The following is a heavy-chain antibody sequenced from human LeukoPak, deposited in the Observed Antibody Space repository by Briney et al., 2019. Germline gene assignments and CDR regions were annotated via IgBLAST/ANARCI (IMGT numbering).Heavy chain of an antibody. D-gene: IGHD1-7*01. CDR1: GFTFSSYW. CDR3: ARGCELIPVGVPDF. CDR2: IKTDGSST. V-gene: IGHV3-74*01. Sequence: GGSLRLSCVASGFTFSSYWMHWVRQAPGKGLVWVSRIKTDGSSTTYADSVKGRFTTYRDNAKNTLYLQMNSLRAEDTAVYFCARGCELIPVGVPDFWGQGTLVTVSS. J-gene: IGHJ4*02.